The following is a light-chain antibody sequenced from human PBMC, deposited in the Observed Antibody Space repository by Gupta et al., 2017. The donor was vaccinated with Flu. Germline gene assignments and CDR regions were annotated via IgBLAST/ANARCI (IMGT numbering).Light chain of an antibody. V-gene: IGLV2-14*01. CDR3: SSYTSSSTLYVV. Sequence: SALTQPALMAGAPGQSITLPCTPTSRDVGGYNYVSWYQQHPGKAPKLMIYEVSNRPSGVSNRFSGSKSGNTASLTISGLQAEDEADYYCSSYTSSSTLYVVFGGGTKLTVL. CDR2: EVS. CDR1: SRDVGGYNY. J-gene: IGLJ2*01.